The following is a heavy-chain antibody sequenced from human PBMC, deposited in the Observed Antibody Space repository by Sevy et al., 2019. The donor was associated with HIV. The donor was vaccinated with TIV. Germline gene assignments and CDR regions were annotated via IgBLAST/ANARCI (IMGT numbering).Heavy chain of an antibody. D-gene: IGHD6-13*01. V-gene: IGHV3-30*04. CDR1: RFTFTSYA. CDR2: ISYDGSVK. J-gene: IGHJ5*02. Sequence: GGSLRLSCAASRFTFTSYAMYWVRQAPGKGLEWVAVISYDGSVKNYADSVKGRFSISRDNSKNTLYLQMNSLGREDTAIYYCARDAAEGPYGSTWCSNWLDPWGQGTLVTVSS. CDR3: ARDAAEGPYGSTWCSNWLDP.